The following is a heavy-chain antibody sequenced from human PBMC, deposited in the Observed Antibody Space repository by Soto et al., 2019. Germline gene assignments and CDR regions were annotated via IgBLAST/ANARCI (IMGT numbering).Heavy chain of an antibody. CDR3: ARAGGIQLWKENWFDP. CDR1: GFTFSSYS. CDR2: ISSSSSTI. Sequence: EVQLVESGGGLVQPGGSLRLSCAASGFTFSSYSMNWVRQAPGKGLEWVSYISSSSSTIYYADSVKGRFTISRDNAKNSLYLQMNSLRAEDTAVYYCARAGGIQLWKENWFDPWGQGTLVTVSS. D-gene: IGHD5-18*01. V-gene: IGHV3-48*01. J-gene: IGHJ5*02.